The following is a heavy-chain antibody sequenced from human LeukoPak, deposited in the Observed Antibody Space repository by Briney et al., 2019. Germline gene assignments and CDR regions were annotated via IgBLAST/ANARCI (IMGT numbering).Heavy chain of an antibody. CDR2: IKQDGSEK. J-gene: IGHJ6*03. Sequence: GGSLRLSCAASGFTFSSYWMSWVRQAPGKGLEWVANIKQDGSEKYYVDSVKGRFTISRDNAKNSLYLQMNSLRAEDTAVYYCARCPSIAQYYYYYYYMDVWXXGTTVTVSS. CDR1: GFTFSSYW. D-gene: IGHD6-6*01. V-gene: IGHV3-7*01. CDR3: ARCPSIAQYYYYYYYMDV.